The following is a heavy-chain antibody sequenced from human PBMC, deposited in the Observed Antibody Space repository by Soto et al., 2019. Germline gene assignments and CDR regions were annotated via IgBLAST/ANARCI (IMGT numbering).Heavy chain of an antibody. CDR1: GYTFTSYG. D-gene: IGHD5-12*01. CDR2: ISAYNGNT. Sequence: GASVKVSCKASGYTFTSYGISWVRQAPGQGLEWMGWISAYNGNTNYAQKLQGRVTMTTDTSTSTAYMELRSLRSDDTAVYYCARKRVAEMATIGPYYGMDVWGQGTTVTVSS. CDR3: ARKRVAEMATIGPYYGMDV. V-gene: IGHV1-18*01. J-gene: IGHJ6*02.